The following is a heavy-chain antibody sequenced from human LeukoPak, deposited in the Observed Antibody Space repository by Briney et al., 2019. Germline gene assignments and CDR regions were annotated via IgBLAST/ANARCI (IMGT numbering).Heavy chain of an antibody. J-gene: IGHJ3*02. Sequence: PSETLSLTCTVSGGSITSSSYYCAWIRQPPGKGLEWIGSIYYTGGTYYNPSLKSRLTISLGTSKNQFSLKLNSVTAPDTAVYYCARGGGAGRAFDIWGQGTMVTVSS. V-gene: IGHV4-39*01. D-gene: IGHD1-26*01. CDR3: ARGGGAGRAFDI. CDR2: IYYTGGT. CDR1: GGSITSSSYY.